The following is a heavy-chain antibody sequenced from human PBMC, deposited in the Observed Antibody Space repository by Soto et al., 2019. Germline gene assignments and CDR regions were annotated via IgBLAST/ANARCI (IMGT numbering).Heavy chain of an antibody. D-gene: IGHD4-17*01. CDR1: GGSISSSSYY. CDR3: AGLSRTMTTIFDY. CDR2: IYYSGST. V-gene: IGHV4-39*01. J-gene: IGHJ4*02. Sequence: SETLSLTCTVSGGSISSSSYYWGWIRQPPGKGLEWIGSIYYSGSTYYNPSLKSRVTISVDTSKNQFSLKLSSVTAADTAVYYCAGLSRTMTTIFDYWGQGTLVTVSS.